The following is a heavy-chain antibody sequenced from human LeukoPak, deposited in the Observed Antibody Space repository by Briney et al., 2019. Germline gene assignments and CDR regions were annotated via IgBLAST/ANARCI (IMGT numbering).Heavy chain of an antibody. Sequence: GGSLRLSCVASGFTFSSDWMRWVRQAPGKGLEWVANIKQDGNEKYYVDSVKGRFTTSRDNAKNSLYLQMNSLRAEDTAVYYCARVGIAVAGIYYYYYYMDVWGKGTTFTVSS. CDR2: IKQDGNEK. V-gene: IGHV3-7*01. CDR1: GFTFSSDW. CDR3: ARVGIAVAGIYYYYYYMDV. J-gene: IGHJ6*03. D-gene: IGHD6-19*01.